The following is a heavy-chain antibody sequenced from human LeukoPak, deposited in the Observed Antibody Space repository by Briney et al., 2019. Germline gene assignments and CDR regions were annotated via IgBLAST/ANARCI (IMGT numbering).Heavy chain of an antibody. CDR3: ARGHSGSYYPRLWYFDL. CDR1: GGSISSYY. J-gene: IGHJ2*01. V-gene: IGHV4-59*01. D-gene: IGHD1-26*01. CDR2: IYYSGST. Sequence: PSETLSLTCTVSGGSISSYYWSWIRQPPGKGLEWIGYIYYSGSTNYNPSLKSRVAISVDTSKNQFSLKLSSATAADTAVYYCARGHSGSYYPRLWYFDLWGRGTLVTVSS.